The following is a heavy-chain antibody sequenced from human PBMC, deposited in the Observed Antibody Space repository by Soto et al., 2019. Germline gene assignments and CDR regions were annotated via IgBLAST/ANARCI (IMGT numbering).Heavy chain of an antibody. CDR1: GGAVSSGTYY. J-gene: IGHJ5*02. CDR3: TRGPPRVQWFDP. Sequence: SETLSLTCTVSGGAVSSGTYYWSCMRQPPGKGLEWIGHIYFTGSTNYNPSLKSRVTMSLDTSRNQFSLKLSSVTAADTAVYYCTRGPPRVQWFDPWGLGTLVTVSS. V-gene: IGHV4-61*01. CDR2: IYFTGST.